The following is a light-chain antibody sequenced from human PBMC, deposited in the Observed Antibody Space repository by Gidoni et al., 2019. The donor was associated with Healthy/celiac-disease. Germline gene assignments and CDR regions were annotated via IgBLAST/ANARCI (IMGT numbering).Light chain of an antibody. V-gene: IGKV4-1*01. CDR3: QQYYSTPPT. CDR1: QSVLYSSKNKNY. J-gene: IGKJ4*01. Sequence: DIVMTQSPDSLPVSLGERATINCKSSQSVLYSSKNKNYLAWYQQKPGQPPKLLIYWASTRESGVPDRFSGSGSGTDFTLTISSLQAEDVAVYYCQQYYSTPPTFGGGTKVEIK. CDR2: WAS.